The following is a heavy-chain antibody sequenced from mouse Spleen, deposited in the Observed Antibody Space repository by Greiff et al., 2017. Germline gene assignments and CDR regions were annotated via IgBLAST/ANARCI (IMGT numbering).Heavy chain of an antibody. Sequence: QVQLKESGAELARPGASVKLSCKASGYTFTSYGISWVKQRTGQGLEWIGEIYPRSGNTYYNEKFKGKATLTADKSSSTAYMELRSLTSEDSAVYFCARRSNWDGYWGQGTTLTVSS. D-gene: IGHD4-1*01. V-gene: IGHV1-81*01. CDR1: GYTFTSYG. J-gene: IGHJ2*01. CDR3: ARRSNWDGY. CDR2: IYPRSGNT.